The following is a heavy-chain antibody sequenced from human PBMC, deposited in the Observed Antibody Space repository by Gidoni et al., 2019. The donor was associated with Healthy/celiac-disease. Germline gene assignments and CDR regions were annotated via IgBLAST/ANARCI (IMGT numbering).Heavy chain of an antibody. Sequence: EVQLVESGGGLVQPGGSLRPSCAASGFTFSSYWMSWVRQAPGKGLEWVANIKQDGSEKYYVDSVKGRFTISRDNAKNSLYLQMNSLRAEDTAVYYCARDRRCSSTSCYRDYWGQGTLVTVSS. D-gene: IGHD2-2*02. V-gene: IGHV3-7*01. J-gene: IGHJ4*02. CDR3: ARDRRCSSTSCYRDY. CDR2: IKQDGSEK. CDR1: GFTFSSYW.